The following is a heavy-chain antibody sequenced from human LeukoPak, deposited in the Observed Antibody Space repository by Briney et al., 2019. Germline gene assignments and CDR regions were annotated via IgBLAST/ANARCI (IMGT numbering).Heavy chain of an antibody. Sequence: GGSLRLSCAVSGFTFRDYDMHWVRQVPGRGLEWVSAIGIGDDTHYPDSVKGRFTISRENAKNSLYLQMNTLRDGDTAVYYCIRGGIRVSGIDAFDIWGQGTMVTVSS. CDR1: GFTFRDYD. J-gene: IGHJ3*02. CDR2: IGIGDDT. CDR3: IRGGIRVSGIDAFDI. V-gene: IGHV3-13*01. D-gene: IGHD5/OR15-5a*01.